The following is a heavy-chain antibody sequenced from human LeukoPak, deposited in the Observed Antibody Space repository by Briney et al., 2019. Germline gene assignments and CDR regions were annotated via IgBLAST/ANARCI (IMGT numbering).Heavy chain of an antibody. D-gene: IGHD2-15*01. CDR1: GFTFSRYW. CDR2: INSDGSST. CDR3: ARVPVVAAENWFDP. J-gene: IGHJ5*02. Sequence: GGSLRLSCAASGFTFSRYWMHWVRQAPGKGLVWVSRINSDGSSTSYADSVKGRFTISRDNAKNTLYLQMNSLRAEDTAVYYCARVPVVAAENWFDPWGQGTLVTVSS. V-gene: IGHV3-74*01.